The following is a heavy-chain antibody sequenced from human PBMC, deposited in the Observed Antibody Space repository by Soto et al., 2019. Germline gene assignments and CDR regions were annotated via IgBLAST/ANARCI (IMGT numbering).Heavy chain of an antibody. Sequence: QVQLVESGGGVVQPGRSLRLSCAASGFTFSSYGMHWVRQAPGKGLEWVAVIWDDGSNKYYADSVKGRFTISRDNSKNTLYLQMNSLRAEDTAVYYCARGGLTDYFDYWGQGTLVTVSS. D-gene: IGHD2-21*02. CDR2: IWDDGSNK. J-gene: IGHJ4*02. V-gene: IGHV3-33*01. CDR3: ARGGLTDYFDY. CDR1: GFTFSSYG.